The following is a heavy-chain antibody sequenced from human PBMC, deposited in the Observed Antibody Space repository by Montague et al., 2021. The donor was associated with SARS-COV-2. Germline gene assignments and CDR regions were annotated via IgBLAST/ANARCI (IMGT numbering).Heavy chain of an antibody. D-gene: IGHD1-20*01. J-gene: IGHJ6*02. CDR3: ARDQGYNWNYYYYYGMDV. Sequence: SETLSLTCTVSGGSISSSIYYWGWIRQPPGKGLDWIGSIYYSGSTYYSPSLKSRVTIPVDTSKNQFSLKLSSVTAADTAVYYCARDQGYNWNYYYYYGMDVWGQGTTVTVSS. CDR1: GGSISSSIYY. V-gene: IGHV4-39*07. CDR2: IYYSGST.